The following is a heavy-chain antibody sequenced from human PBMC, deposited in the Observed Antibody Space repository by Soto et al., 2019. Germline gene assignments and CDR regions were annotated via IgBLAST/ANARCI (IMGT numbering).Heavy chain of an antibody. J-gene: IGHJ6*02. Sequence: GVSLRLSFAASGFTFSSYWMSWVRQAPGKGLEWVANIKQDGSEKYYVDSVKGRFTISRDNAKNSLYLQMNSLRAEDTAVYYCAREHIWITGTTGGMDVWGQGTTVTVSS. V-gene: IGHV3-7*05. CDR1: GFTFSSYW. CDR3: AREHIWITGTTGGMDV. CDR2: IKQDGSEK. D-gene: IGHD1-7*01.